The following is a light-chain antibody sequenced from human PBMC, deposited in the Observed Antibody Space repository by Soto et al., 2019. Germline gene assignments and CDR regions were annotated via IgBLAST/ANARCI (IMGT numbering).Light chain of an antibody. V-gene: IGKV1-39*01. Sequence: DLQMTQSPSSMSASLGDKVNIXXRASQSITYLNWYRQKPGKAPKILIYAASSLQSGVPSRFSGSGSETDFTLTISSLQPEDFATYSCQQSYSTTWTFGQGTKVDIK. CDR1: QSITY. J-gene: IGKJ1*01. CDR2: AAS. CDR3: QQSYSTTWT.